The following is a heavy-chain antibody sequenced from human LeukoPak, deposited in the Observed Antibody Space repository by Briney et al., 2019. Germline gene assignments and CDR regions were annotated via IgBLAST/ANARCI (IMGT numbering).Heavy chain of an antibody. Sequence: TGGSLRLSCAASGFTFSSYGMHWVRQAPGKGLEWVAFIRYDGSNKYYADSVKGRFTISRDNSKNTLYLQMNSLRAEDTAVYYCAKDGGLDWQWPNYYFDYWGQGTPVTVSS. CDR3: AKDGGLDWQWPNYYFDY. D-gene: IGHD6-19*01. J-gene: IGHJ4*02. V-gene: IGHV3-30*02. CDR1: GFTFSSYG. CDR2: IRYDGSNK.